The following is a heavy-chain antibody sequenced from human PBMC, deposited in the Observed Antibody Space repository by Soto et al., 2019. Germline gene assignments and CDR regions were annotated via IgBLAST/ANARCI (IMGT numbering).Heavy chain of an antibody. CDR2: IIPILGIA. Sequence: SVTASWKACGGGFSIKTRLWVRQAPGQGLEWMGRIIPILGIANYAQKFQGRVTITADKSTSTAYMELSSLRSEDTAVYYCARGGLRRKGNYYYYYYMDVWGKGTTVTVSS. V-gene: IGHV1-69*02. J-gene: IGHJ6*03. D-gene: IGHD4-17*01. CDR1: GGGFSIKT. CDR3: ARGGLRRKGNYYYYYYMDV.